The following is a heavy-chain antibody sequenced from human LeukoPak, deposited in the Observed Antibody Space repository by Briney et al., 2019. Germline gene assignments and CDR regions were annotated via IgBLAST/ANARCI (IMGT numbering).Heavy chain of an antibody. CDR1: GGTFSSYA. J-gene: IGHJ4*02. D-gene: IGHD2-2*01. V-gene: IGHV1-69*13. CDR2: IIPIFGTA. Sequence: SVKVSCKASGGTFSSYAISWVRQAPGQGLEWMGGIIPIFGTANYAQKFQGRVTITADESTSTAYMELSSLRSEDTAVYYCEIGSSTSKNPNYWGQGTLVTVSS. CDR3: EIGSSTSKNPNY.